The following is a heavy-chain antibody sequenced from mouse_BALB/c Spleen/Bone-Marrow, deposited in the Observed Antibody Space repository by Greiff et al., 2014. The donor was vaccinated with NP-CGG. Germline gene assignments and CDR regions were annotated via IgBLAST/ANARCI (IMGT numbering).Heavy chain of an antibody. CDR3: ARYYYGSSYFDY. CDR1: GFNIKDTY. V-gene: IGHV14-3*02. Sequence: VQLQQSGAELVKPGASVKLSCTASGFNIKDTYMHWVKQRPEQGLEWMGRIDPANGNTKYDPKFQGKAAITADTSSSTAYLQLSSLTSEDTAVYYCARYYYGSSYFDYWGQGTTLTVSS. J-gene: IGHJ2*01. CDR2: IDPANGNT. D-gene: IGHD1-1*01.